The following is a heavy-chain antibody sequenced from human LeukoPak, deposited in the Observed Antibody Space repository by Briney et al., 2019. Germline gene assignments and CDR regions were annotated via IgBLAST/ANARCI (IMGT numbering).Heavy chain of an antibody. CDR1: GYTFTSYG. J-gene: IGHJ4*02. V-gene: IGHV1-18*01. D-gene: IGHD4-17*01. CDR3: ARCGAAVTTHFSH. Sequence: VASVKVSCKASGYTFTSYGISWVRQAPGQGLEWMGWISASDGTTNYAQKVQDRVTMTTDTSTSTAYLELRSLRSEDTAVYYCARCGAAVTTHFSHWGQGTLVTVSS. CDR2: ISASDGTT.